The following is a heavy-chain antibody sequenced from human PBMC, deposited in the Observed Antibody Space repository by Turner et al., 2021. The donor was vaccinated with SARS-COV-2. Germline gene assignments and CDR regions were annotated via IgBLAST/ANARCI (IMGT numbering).Heavy chain of an antibody. J-gene: IGHJ4*01. CDR2: ISYGGSNK. D-gene: IGHD6-19*01. CDR1: GFPFSNYG. CDR3: VKGGSGGSMEFDY. V-gene: IGHV3-30*18. Sequence: QVQLVESGGGVVQPGRSLRLSCAASGFPFSNYGMFWVRQAPGKGLEWVALISYGGSNKHYADSVKGRFTISRDNSKNTLFLQMYSLRAEDTAVYYCVKGGSGGSMEFDYWGHGTLVTVSS.